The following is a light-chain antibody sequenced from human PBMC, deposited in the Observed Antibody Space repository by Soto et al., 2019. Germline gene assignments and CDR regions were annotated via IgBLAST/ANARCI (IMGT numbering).Light chain of an antibody. V-gene: IGLV3-21*04. CDR1: NIGSQS. CDR3: QVWDTSSDHPGV. CDR2: YDR. J-gene: IGLJ2*01. Sequence: SYVLTQPPSVSVSPGKTARITCGGNNIGSQSVNWYQQQPGQAPVLVMFYDRVRPSGIPERFSGSNSGNTATLTISRVEAGDEADYYCQVWDTSSDHPGVFGGGTKLTVL.